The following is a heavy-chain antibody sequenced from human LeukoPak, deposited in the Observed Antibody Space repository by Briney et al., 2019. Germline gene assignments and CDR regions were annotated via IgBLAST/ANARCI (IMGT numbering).Heavy chain of an antibody. CDR2: ISYDGSNK. V-gene: IGHV3-30*04. J-gene: IGHJ4*02. Sequence: GGSLRLSCAASGFTFSSYAMHWVRQAPGKGLEWVVVISYDGSNKYYADSVKGRFTISRDNSKNTLYLQMNSLRAEDTAVYYCARWPLGYWGQGTLVTVSS. CDR3: ARWPLGY. D-gene: IGHD5-12*01. CDR1: GFTFSSYA.